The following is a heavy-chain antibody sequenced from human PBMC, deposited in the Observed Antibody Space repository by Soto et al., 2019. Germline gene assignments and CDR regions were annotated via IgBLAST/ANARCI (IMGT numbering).Heavy chain of an antibody. D-gene: IGHD3-16*01. Sequence: PGGSLRLSCAASGFTFSSYGMHWVRQAPGKGLEWVAVISYDGSNKYYADSVKGRFTISRDNSKNTLYLQMNSLRAEDTAVYYCAKTMAYDYYGMDVWGQGTTVTVSS. CDR2: ISYDGSNK. CDR1: GFTFSSYG. V-gene: IGHV3-30*18. J-gene: IGHJ6*02. CDR3: AKTMAYDYYGMDV.